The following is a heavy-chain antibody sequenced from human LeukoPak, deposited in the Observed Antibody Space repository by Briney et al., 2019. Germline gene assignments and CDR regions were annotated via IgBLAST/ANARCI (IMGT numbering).Heavy chain of an antibody. CDR1: GFTFRSYA. CDR3: ASGSGSYRTPYYYMDV. Sequence: GGSLRLSCAASGFTFRSYAMSWVRQAPGKGLEWVSGISGTGGSTYYADSVKGRFTISRDNSKNTLYLQMNSLRAEDTAVYYCASGSGSYRTPYYYMDVWGTGTTVTVSS. CDR2: ISGTGGST. D-gene: IGHD3-10*01. V-gene: IGHV3-23*01. J-gene: IGHJ6*03.